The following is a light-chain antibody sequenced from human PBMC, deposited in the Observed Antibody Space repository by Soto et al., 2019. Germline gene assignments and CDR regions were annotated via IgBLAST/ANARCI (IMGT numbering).Light chain of an antibody. CDR1: QSVSSSY. V-gene: IGKV3-20*01. J-gene: IGKJ5*01. CDR3: QQYGSSLIT. Sequence: IGLTQSPGTLSLTPGERATLSCRASQSVSSSYLAWYQQKPGQAPRLLIYGASSRATGIPDRFSGSGSGTDFTLTISRLEPEDFAVYYCQQYGSSLITFAQGTRLEI. CDR2: GAS.